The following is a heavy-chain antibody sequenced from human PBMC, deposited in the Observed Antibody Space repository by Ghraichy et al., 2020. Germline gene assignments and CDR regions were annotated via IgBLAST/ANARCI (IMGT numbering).Heavy chain of an antibody. CDR1: GFTFSSYW. J-gene: IGHJ3*02. D-gene: IGHD6-19*01. CDR2: IKQDGSEK. CDR3: ARLRWLDAFDI. V-gene: IGHV3-7*01. Sequence: GESLNISCAASGFTFSSYWMSWVRQAPGKGLEWVANIKQDGSEKYYVDSVKGRFTISRDNAKNSLYLQMNSLRAEDTAVYYCARLRWLDAFDIWGQGTMVTVSS.